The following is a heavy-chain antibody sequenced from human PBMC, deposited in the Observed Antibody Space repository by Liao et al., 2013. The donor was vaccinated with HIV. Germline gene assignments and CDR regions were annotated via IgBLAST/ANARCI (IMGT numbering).Heavy chain of an antibody. CDR2: IYAIGGA. D-gene: IGHD6-25*01. V-gene: IGHV4-4*07. Sequence: QVHLQESGPGLVKPSETLSLTCNVSGGSISGSYWSWIRQPAGKGLELLGRIYAIGGANYNPSLKSRVTMSVDMSKNQFSLNLTSVTAADTAVYYCAKGSGYHYGQTSDYFHHWGQGTLVTVSS. J-gene: IGHJ1*01. CDR1: GGSISGSY. CDR3: AKGSGYHYGQTSDYFHH.